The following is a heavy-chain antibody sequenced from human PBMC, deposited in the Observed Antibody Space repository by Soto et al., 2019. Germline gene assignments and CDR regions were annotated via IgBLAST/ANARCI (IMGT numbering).Heavy chain of an antibody. J-gene: IGHJ3*02. CDR1: GYAFTNYW. D-gene: IGHD4-17*01. Sequence: EVQLVQSGAEVKKPGESLRISCQGSGYAFTNYWISWVRQKPGKGLEGMGRVDPNDSYSNYSPSLEGHITTSADRSTITAYVQWSSLKAADTAMYYCARHKIYGYGAGPFDIWGQGTMVTVSS. CDR3: ARHKIYGYGAGPFDI. V-gene: IGHV5-10-1*03. CDR2: VDPNDSYS.